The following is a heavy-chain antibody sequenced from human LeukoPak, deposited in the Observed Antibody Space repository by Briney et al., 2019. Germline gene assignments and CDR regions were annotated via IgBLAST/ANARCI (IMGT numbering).Heavy chain of an antibody. CDR3: ARNSYDFNDAFDI. CDR1: GYTFTSYD. D-gene: IGHD3-3*01. V-gene: IGHV1-8*01. Sequence: GASVKVSCKASGYTFTSYDINWVRQATGQGLEWMGWMNPNSGNTGYAQKFQGRVTMTRNTSISTAYMEPSSLRSEDTAVYYCARNSYDFNDAFDIWGQGTMVTVSS. J-gene: IGHJ3*02. CDR2: MNPNSGNT.